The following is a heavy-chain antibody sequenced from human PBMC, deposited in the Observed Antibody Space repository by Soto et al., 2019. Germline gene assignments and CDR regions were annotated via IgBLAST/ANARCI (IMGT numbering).Heavy chain of an antibody. CDR1: GFTFRNYN. CDR3: GRECGYGYGMGV. CDR2: ISGASGTI. V-gene: IGHV3-48*01. Sequence: EVQLVESGGGLVQPGGSLRLSCAASGFTFRNYNMNWVRQAPGKGLEWLSYISGASGTIYYADSMQGRFTISRDNAKNSLLLQMDSLRGEGTAMYYCGRECGYGYGMGVRGPGTTVTVSS. J-gene: IGHJ6*02. D-gene: IGHD2-15*01.